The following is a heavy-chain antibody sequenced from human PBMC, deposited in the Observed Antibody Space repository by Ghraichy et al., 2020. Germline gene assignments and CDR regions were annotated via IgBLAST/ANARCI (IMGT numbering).Heavy chain of an antibody. J-gene: IGHJ3*02. CDR2: MNPNSGNT. CDR1: GYTFTSYD. Sequence: ASVKVSCKASGYTFTSYDINWVRQATGQGLEWMGWMNPNSGNTGYAQKFQGRVTMTRNTSISTAYMELSSLRSEDTAVYYCASWASSSMAFDIWGQGTMVTVSS. D-gene: IGHD6-6*01. V-gene: IGHV1-8*01. CDR3: ASWASSSMAFDI.